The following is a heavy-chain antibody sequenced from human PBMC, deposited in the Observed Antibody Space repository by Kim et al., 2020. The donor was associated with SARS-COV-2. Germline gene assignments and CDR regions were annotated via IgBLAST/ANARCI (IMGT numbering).Heavy chain of an antibody. D-gene: IGHD3-9*01. V-gene: IGHV4-34*01. CDR1: GGSFSGYY. Sequence: SETLSLTCAVYGGSFSGYYWSWIRQPPGKGLEWIGEINHSGSTNYNPSLKSRVTISVDTSKNQFSLKLSSVTAADTAVYYCARAEGYFDWFLWRFDPWGQGTLVTVSS. CDR3: ARAEGYFDWFLWRFDP. J-gene: IGHJ5*02. CDR2: INHSGST.